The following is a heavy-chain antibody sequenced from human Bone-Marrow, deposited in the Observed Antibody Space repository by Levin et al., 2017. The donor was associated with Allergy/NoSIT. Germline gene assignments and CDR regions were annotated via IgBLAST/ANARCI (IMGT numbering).Heavy chain of an antibody. D-gene: IGHD6-19*01. Sequence: GGSLRLSCAASGFTFNNYAMSWVRQAPGKGLEWVSAIINSGVGTYYADSVKGRFTISRDNSKNTMYLQMNSLRAEDTAVYFCAKDAIRGSDQPYYFDYWGQATLVTASS. V-gene: IGHV3-23*01. J-gene: IGHJ4*02. CDR3: AKDAIRGSDQPYYFDY. CDR1: GFTFNNYA. CDR2: IINSGVGT.